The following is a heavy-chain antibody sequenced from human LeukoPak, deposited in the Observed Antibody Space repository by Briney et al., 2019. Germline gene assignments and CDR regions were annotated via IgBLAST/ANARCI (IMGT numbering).Heavy chain of an antibody. J-gene: IGHJ5*02. Sequence: SETLSLTCTVSGGSISSYYWSWIRQPPGNGLEWIGYIYYTGSTNYNPSLKSRVTISVDTSKNHFTLKLSSVTAADTAVYYCARGDGDYGWFDPWGQGTLVTVSS. V-gene: IGHV4-59*01. CDR2: IYYTGST. CDR3: ARGDGDYGWFDP. D-gene: IGHD4-17*01. CDR1: GGSISSYY.